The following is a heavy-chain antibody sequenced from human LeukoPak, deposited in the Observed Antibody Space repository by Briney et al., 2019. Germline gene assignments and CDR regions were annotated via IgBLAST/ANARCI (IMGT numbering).Heavy chain of an antibody. CDR1: GFTFSSYA. D-gene: IGHD2-2*01. CDR3: ARDKDDIVVVPAAIQLGH. Sequence: GRSLRLSCAASGFTFSSYAMHWVRQAPGKGLEWVAVISYDGSNKYYADSVKGRFTISRDNSKNTLYLQMNSLRAEDTAVYYCARDKDDIVVVPAAIQLGHWGQGTLVTVSS. CDR2: ISYDGSNK. J-gene: IGHJ5*02. V-gene: IGHV3-30*01.